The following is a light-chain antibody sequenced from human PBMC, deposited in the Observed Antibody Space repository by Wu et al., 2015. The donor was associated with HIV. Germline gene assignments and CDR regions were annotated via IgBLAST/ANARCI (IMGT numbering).Light chain of an antibody. CDR1: QGVTSTH. CDR3: QQYGGSPPPLT. Sequence: EIVLTQSPGTLSLSPGERATLSCRASQGVTSTHLAWYQQRPGQAPRLLIYGASSRATGIPDRFSGSGSGTDFTLTISRLEPEDFAVYYCQQYGGSPPPLTFGGGTKVEIK. J-gene: IGKJ4*01. V-gene: IGKV3-20*01. CDR2: GAS.